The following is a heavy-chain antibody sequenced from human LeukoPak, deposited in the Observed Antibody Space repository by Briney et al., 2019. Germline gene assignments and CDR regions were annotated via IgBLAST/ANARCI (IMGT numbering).Heavy chain of an antibody. CDR2: IKQDGSEE. V-gene: IGHV3-7*01. CDR1: GFTFSSSW. CDR3: VEGSHFDY. Sequence: GESLRLSCAASGFTFSSSWMSWVRQAPGKGLEWVANIKQDGSEEYYVDSVKGRFTISRDNARSSLYLQMNSLRAEDTAVYYCVEGSHFDYWGQGTLVTVSS. J-gene: IGHJ4*02.